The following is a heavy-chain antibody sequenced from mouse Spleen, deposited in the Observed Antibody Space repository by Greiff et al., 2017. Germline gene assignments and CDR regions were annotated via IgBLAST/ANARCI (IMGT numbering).Heavy chain of an antibody. Sequence: QVQLQQSGAELVRPGASVTLSCKASGYTFTDYEMHWVKQTPVHGLEWIGAIDPETGGTAYNQKFKGKAILTADKSSSTAYMELRSLTSEDSAVYYCTHYGNYGGYWGQGTTLTVSS. J-gene: IGHJ2*01. D-gene: IGHD2-1*01. V-gene: IGHV1-15*01. CDR3: THYGNYGGY. CDR1: GYTFTDYE. CDR2: IDPETGGT.